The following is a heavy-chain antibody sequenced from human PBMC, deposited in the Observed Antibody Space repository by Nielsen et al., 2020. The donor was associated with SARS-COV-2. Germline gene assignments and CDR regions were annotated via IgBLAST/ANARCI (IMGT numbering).Heavy chain of an antibody. CDR1: GGSVSSNDW. Sequence: SETLSLTCAVSGGSVSSNDWWTWVRQSPGKGLEWIGEVSHSGSTNYSPSLKSRVTLSMDKSRRQFSLRLASVSAADTAVYFCARSFPGYNFGPFDSWGQGTLVTVSS. J-gene: IGHJ4*02. D-gene: IGHD5-24*01. CDR3: ARSFPGYNFGPFDS. CDR2: VSHSGST. V-gene: IGHV4-4*02.